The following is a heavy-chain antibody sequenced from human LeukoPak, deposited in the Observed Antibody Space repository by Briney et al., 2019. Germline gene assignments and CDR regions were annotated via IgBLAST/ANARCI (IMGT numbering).Heavy chain of an antibody. J-gene: IGHJ4*02. CDR1: GFTVSSNS. V-gene: IGHV3-66*01. D-gene: IGHD5-18*01. Sequence: GGSLRLSGAAPGFTVSSNSMSWVRQAPGKGLEWGSVIYSGGGTYYADSVKGRFTISRDNAKNSLYLQMNSLRAEDTAVYYCARRLSRGYSYGPPPFDYWGQGTLVTVAS. CDR3: ARRLSRGYSYGPPPFDY. CDR2: IYSGGGT.